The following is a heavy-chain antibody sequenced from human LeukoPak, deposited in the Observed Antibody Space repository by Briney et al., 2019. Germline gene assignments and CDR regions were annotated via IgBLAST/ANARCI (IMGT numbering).Heavy chain of an antibody. CDR2: IYTSGSI. CDR3: AGPSYYYDTRFDY. CDR1: GGSISSYY. V-gene: IGHV4-4*09. Sequence: SETLSLTCTVSGGSISSYYWSWIRQPPGKGLEWIGYIYTSGSINYNPSLKSRVTISVDTSKNQFSLKLSSVTAADTAVYYCAGPSYYYDTRFDYWGQGTLVTVSS. J-gene: IGHJ4*02. D-gene: IGHD3-22*01.